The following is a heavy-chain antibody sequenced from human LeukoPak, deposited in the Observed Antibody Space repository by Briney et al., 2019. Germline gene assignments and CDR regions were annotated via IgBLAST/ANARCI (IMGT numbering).Heavy chain of an antibody. D-gene: IGHD3-16*01. CDR3: AKDGSWGDYYFYFYMDV. J-gene: IGHJ6*03. CDR1: GSGFTFGNFG. CDR2: ISGSGYYT. V-gene: IGHV3-23*01. Sequence: GGSLRLSCEASGSGFTFGNFGMSWVRQAPGKGLEWLSGISGSGYYTYYADSVKGRFTISRDNSKNTLYIEMNSLRAEDTAVYYCAKDGSWGDYYFYFYMDVWGEGTTVTVSS.